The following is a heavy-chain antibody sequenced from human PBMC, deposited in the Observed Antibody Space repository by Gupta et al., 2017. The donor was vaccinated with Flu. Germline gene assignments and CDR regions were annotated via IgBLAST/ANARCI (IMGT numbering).Heavy chain of an antibody. CDR2: IYPGDSNT. CDR3: ARRVNWNYED. V-gene: IGHV5-51*03. Sequence: DVQLVQSGAEVIQPGESLKISCKGSGYLFPNYWIGWVRQMPGKGLAWMGIIYPGDSNTRYSPSFQDQVTISADKSISTAYLQWRSLKASDTAMYYCARRVNWNYEDWGQGTLVTVSS. CDR1: GYLFPNYW. J-gene: IGHJ4*01. D-gene: IGHD1-7*01.